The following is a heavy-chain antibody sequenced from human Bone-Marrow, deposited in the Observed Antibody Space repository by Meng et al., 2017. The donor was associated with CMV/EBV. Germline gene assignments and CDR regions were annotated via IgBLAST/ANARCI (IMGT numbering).Heavy chain of an antibody. Sequence: GESLKISCAASGFTFRKYTMNWVRRAPGKGLEWVSSISSSGGTIQYSDSVKGRFTISRDNFKNSLYLQMDSLRAEDTAVYYWARLEVVVVPAAIRNYYYYGMDVWGQGTTVTVSS. V-gene: IGHV3-21*01. CDR3: ARLEVVVVPAAIRNYYYYGMDV. D-gene: IGHD2-2*02. J-gene: IGHJ6*02. CDR2: ISSSGGTI. CDR1: GFTFRKYT.